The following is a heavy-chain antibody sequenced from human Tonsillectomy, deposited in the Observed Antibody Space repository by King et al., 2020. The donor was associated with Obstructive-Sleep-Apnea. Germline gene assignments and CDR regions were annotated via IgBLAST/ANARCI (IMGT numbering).Heavy chain of an antibody. J-gene: IGHJ3*02. CDR1: GGTFSSYA. Sequence: VQLVESGAEVKKPGSSVKVSCKASGGTFSSYAISWVRQAPGQGLEWMGRIIPILGIANYAQKFQGRVTITADKSTSTAYMELSSLRSEDTAVYYCATGLLGLTMVRGVIYDAFDIWGQGTMVTVSS. CDR3: ATGLLGLTMVRGVIYDAFDI. V-gene: IGHV1-69*09. CDR2: IIPILGIA. D-gene: IGHD3-10*01.